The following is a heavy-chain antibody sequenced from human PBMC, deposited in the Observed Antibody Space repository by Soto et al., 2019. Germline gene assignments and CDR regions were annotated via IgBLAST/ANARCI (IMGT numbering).Heavy chain of an antibody. J-gene: IGHJ4*02. Sequence: EVQLLESGGGLVQPGGSLRLSCAASGFTFSSYAMSWVRQAPGKGLEWVSAISGSGGSTYYADSVKGRFTISRDNSKNTLDLQMNSLRAEDTAVYDCAKPPIAVAAPPYYWGQGTLVTVSS. V-gene: IGHV3-23*01. CDR3: AKPPIAVAAPPYY. D-gene: IGHD6-19*01. CDR1: GFTFSSYA. CDR2: ISGSGGST.